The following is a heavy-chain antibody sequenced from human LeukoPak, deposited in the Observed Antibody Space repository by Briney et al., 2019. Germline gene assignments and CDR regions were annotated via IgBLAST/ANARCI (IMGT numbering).Heavy chain of an antibody. D-gene: IGHD1-26*01. V-gene: IGHV3-74*01. CDR2: IKYDASST. CDR3: ARGATYAYYQDY. Sequence: TGRSLRLSCAASGFTFSSHWMHWVRQAPGKGLVWVSRIKYDASSTSYADSVKRRFTISRDNAKNTLYLQMNSLRAEDTAVYYCARGATYAYYQDYWGQGTLVTASS. CDR1: GFTFSSHW. J-gene: IGHJ4*02.